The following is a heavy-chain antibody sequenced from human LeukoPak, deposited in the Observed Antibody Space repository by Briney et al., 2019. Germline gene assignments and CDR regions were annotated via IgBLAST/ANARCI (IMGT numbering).Heavy chain of an antibody. CDR1: GGSISSYY. J-gene: IGHJ4*02. Sequence: SETLSLTCTVSGGSISSYYWGWIRQPPGKGLEWIGSIYYSGSTYYNPSLKSRVTISVDTSKNQFSLKLSSVTAADTAVYYCARVLQLRSSRCDYWGQGTLVTVSS. V-gene: IGHV4-39*07. CDR2: IYYSGST. D-gene: IGHD6-6*01. CDR3: ARVLQLRSSRCDY.